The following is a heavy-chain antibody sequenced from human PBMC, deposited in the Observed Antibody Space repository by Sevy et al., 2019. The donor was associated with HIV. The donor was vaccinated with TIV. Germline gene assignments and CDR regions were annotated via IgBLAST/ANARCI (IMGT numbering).Heavy chain of an antibody. J-gene: IGHJ3*01. D-gene: IGHD6-13*01. Sequence: GESLKTSCAASGFTFFSHVVSWVRQAPGKGLEWVSGLSGSGGTTYYADSVKGRFSISRDNSKNKLYLQMSSLRIEDTADYYCATGTTDSSISWVFDVRGQGTMVTVSS. CDR1: GFTFFSHV. V-gene: IGHV3-23*01. CDR3: ATGTTDSSISWVFDV. CDR2: LSGSGGTT.